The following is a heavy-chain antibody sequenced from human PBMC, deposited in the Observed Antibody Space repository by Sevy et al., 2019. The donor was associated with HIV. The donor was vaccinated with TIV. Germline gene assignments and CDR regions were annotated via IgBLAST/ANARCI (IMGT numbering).Heavy chain of an antibody. V-gene: IGHV1-18*01. J-gene: IGHJ4*02. D-gene: IGHD3-16*01. CDR3: ARYDDVMASNCFDY. Sequence: ASVKVSCKASGYIFRNYDITWVRQAPGQGLEWMGRTSGHNGNTNYAQKFQGRITLTTDTSTSTAYMDLRSLTSADTAVYYCARYDDVMASNCFDYWGQGTLVTVSS. CDR2: TSGHNGNT. CDR1: GYIFRNYD.